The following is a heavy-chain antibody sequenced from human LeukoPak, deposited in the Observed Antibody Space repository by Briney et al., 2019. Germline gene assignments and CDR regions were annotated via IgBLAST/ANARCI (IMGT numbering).Heavy chain of an antibody. CDR1: GYTFTGYY. Sequence: ASVKVSCKASGYTFTGYYMHWVRQAPGQGLEWMGWINPNSGGTNYAQKFQGWVTMTRDTSISTAYMELSRLRSDDTAAYYCARGVAPAGEYSSSWNNWFDPWGQGTLVTVSS. CDR3: ARGVAPAGEYSSSWNNWFDP. D-gene: IGHD6-13*01. V-gene: IGHV1-2*04. CDR2: INPNSGGT. J-gene: IGHJ5*02.